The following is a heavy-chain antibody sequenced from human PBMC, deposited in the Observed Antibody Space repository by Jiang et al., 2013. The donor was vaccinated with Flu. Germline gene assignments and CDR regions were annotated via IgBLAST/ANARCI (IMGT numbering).Heavy chain of an antibody. V-gene: IGHV4-59*01. D-gene: IGHD6-19*01. J-gene: IGHJ4*02. CDR3: ARALYSSGWYGGGYFDY. CDR1: GGSISSYY. Sequence: SETLSLTCTVSGGSISSYYWSWIRQPPGKGLEWIGYIYYSGSTNYNPSLKSRVTISVDTSKNQFSLKLSSVTAADTAVYYCARALYSSGWYGGGYFDYWGQGTLVTVSS. CDR2: IYYSGST.